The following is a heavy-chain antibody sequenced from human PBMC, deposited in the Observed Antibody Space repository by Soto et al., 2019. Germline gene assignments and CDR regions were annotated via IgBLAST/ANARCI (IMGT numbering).Heavy chain of an antibody. CDR1: GGSFTSNNW. CDR3: ASRDPGTSVDY. J-gene: IGHJ4*02. CDR2: IYRTGST. Sequence: PSETLSLTCAVSGGSFTSNNWWTWVRQPPGQGLEWIGEIYRTGSTKYNPYLKSRVNISLEKYQNQFSLRVTSLTAADTAVYYCASRDPGTSVDYWGQGTLLTVSS. D-gene: IGHD1-7*01. V-gene: IGHV4-4*02.